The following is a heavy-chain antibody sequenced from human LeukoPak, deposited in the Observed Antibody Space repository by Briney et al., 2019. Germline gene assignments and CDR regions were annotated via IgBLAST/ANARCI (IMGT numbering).Heavy chain of an antibody. J-gene: IGHJ2*01. Sequence: SETLSLTCTVSGGSISSYYWSWIRQPPGEGLEWIGYIYYSGSTNYNPSLKSRVTISVDTSKNQFSLKLSSVTAADTAVYYCARDLNYAGWYFDLWGRGTLVTVSS. V-gene: IGHV4-59*01. CDR3: ARDLNYAGWYFDL. CDR1: GGSISSYY. D-gene: IGHD4-23*01. CDR2: IYYSGST.